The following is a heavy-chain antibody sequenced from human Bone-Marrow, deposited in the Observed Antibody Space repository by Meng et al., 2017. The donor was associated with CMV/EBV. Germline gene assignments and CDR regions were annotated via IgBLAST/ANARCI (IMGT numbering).Heavy chain of an antibody. CDR3: AKTFNWNLGY. J-gene: IGHJ4*02. V-gene: IGHV3-23*01. CDR2: ISGSGGST. D-gene: IGHD1-1*01. CDR1: GFTFSSYA. Sequence: GESLKISCAASGFTFSSYAMSWVRQAPGKGLEWVSAISGSGGSTYYADSVKGRFTISRDNSKITLYLQMNSLRAEDTAVYYCAKTFNWNLGYWGQGTLVTVSS.